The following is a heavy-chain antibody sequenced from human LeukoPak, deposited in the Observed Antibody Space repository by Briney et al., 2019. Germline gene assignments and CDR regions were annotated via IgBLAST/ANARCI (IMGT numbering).Heavy chain of an antibody. J-gene: IGHJ3*02. CDR3: TTDWDYYDSSGYYPDAFDI. V-gene: IGHV3-15*01. CDR1: GFTFSNAW. CDR2: IKSKTDGGTT. Sequence: GGSLRLSCAASGFTFSNAWMSWVRQAPGKGLEWVGRIKSKTDGGTTDYAAPVKGRFTISRDDSRNTLYLQMNSLKTEDTAVYYCTTDWDYYDSSGYYPDAFDIWGQGTMVTVSS. D-gene: IGHD3-22*01.